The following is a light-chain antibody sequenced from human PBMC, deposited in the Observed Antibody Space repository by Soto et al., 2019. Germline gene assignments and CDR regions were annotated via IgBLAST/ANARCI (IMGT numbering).Light chain of an antibody. Sequence: DIQMTQSSSTLSASVGDRVTITCRASQSISSWLAWYQQKPGKAPNLLIYDASSLESGVPSRFSGSGSGTEFTLTISSLQPDDFATYYCQQYNSYSRTFGQGTKVEIK. CDR1: QSISSW. J-gene: IGKJ1*01. V-gene: IGKV1-5*01. CDR2: DAS. CDR3: QQYNSYSRT.